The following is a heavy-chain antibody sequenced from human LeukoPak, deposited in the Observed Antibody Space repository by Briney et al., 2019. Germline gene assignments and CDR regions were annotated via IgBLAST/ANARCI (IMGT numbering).Heavy chain of an antibody. V-gene: IGHV1-2*02. CDR2: TNPNSGGT. Sequence: ASVKVSCKASGYTFTGYYMHWVRQAPGQGLEWMGWTNPNSGGTNYAQKFQGRVTMTRDTSISTAYMELSRLRSDDTAVYYCALGYYDFWSGYYTDNWFDPWGQGTLVTVSS. D-gene: IGHD3-3*01. CDR1: GYTFTGYY. J-gene: IGHJ5*02. CDR3: ALGYYDFWSGYYTDNWFDP.